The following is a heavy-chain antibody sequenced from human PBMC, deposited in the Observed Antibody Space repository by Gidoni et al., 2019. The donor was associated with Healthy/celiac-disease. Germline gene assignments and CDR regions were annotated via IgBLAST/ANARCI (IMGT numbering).Heavy chain of an antibody. D-gene: IGHD3-22*01. CDR1: GFPFSSYA. CDR2: ISSNGGST. Sequence: EVQLVESGGGLVQPGGSLRLSCSASGFPFSSYAMHWVRQAPGKGLEYVSAISSNGGSTYYADSVKGRFTISRDNSKNTLYLQMSSLRAEDTAVYYCVKDRDYYPRGMDVWGKGTTVTVSS. V-gene: IGHV3-64D*09. CDR3: VKDRDYYPRGMDV. J-gene: IGHJ6*04.